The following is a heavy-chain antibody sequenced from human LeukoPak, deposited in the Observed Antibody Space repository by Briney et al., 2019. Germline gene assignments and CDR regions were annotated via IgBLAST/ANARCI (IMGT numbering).Heavy chain of an antibody. V-gene: IGHV5-51*01. CDR2: FYLGDSDT. CDR1: GYTFATYW. J-gene: IGHJ4*02. Sequence: GESLKISCKGSGYTFATYWIAWVRQMPGKGLEWMGIFYLGDSDTRYSPSFQGQVTFSADKSINTAFLQWSSLKASDPAMYYCARCGEDSIGYHSSAYSGQGTLVTVSS. D-gene: IGHD3-22*01. CDR3: ARCGEDSIGYHSSAY.